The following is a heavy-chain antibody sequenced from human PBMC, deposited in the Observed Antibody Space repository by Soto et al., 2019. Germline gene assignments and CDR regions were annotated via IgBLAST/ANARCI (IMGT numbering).Heavy chain of an antibody. Sequence: ASVKVSCKTSGYTFIGYYIHWVRQAPGQGLEWMGWINPNSGATNYAQKFQGRVSMTRDTSITTAYMELSRLRSDDTAVYYCARDLVSTIGDFDFWGQRTPVTVSS. CDR1: GYTFIGYY. J-gene: IGHJ4*02. V-gene: IGHV1-2*02. CDR3: ARDLVSTIGDFDF. D-gene: IGHD5-12*01. CDR2: INPNSGAT.